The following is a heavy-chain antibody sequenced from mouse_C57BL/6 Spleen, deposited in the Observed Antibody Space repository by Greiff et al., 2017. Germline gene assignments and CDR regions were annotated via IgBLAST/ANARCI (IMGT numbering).Heavy chain of an antibody. J-gene: IGHJ2*01. Sequence: DVKLQESGPGLVKPSQSLSLTCSVTGYSITSGYYWNWIRQFPGNKLEWMGYISYDGSNNYNPSLKNRISFTRDTSKNQFFLKLNSVTTEDTATYYCARDLDYSNYGYFDYWGQGTTLTVSS. CDR1: GYSITSGYY. D-gene: IGHD2-5*01. CDR2: ISYDGSN. V-gene: IGHV3-6*01. CDR3: ARDLDYSNYGYFDY.